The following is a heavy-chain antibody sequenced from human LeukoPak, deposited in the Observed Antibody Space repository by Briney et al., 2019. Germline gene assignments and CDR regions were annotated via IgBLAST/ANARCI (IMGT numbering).Heavy chain of an antibody. CDR2: ISAYNGNT. CDR3: ARDLQSEGLGELSPNWFDP. CDR1: GYTFTSYG. Sequence: GASVKVSCKASGYTFTSYGISWVRQAPGQGLEWMGWISAYNGNTNYAQELQGRVTMTTDTSTSTAYMELRSLRSDDTAVYYCARDLQSEGLGELSPNWFDPWGQGTLVTVSS. V-gene: IGHV1-18*04. D-gene: IGHD3-16*02. J-gene: IGHJ5*02.